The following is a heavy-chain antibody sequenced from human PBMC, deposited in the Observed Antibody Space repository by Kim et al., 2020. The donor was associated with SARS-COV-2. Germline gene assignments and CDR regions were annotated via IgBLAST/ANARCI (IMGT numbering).Heavy chain of an antibody. J-gene: IGHJ4*02. D-gene: IGHD5-18*01. V-gene: IGHV3-23*01. CDR3: AKSWWDSYGPEAFDY. Sequence: SVKGRFTYSGDNSRNTLYLQMNSLRAEDTAVYCCAKSWWDSYGPEAFDYWGQGTLVTVSS.